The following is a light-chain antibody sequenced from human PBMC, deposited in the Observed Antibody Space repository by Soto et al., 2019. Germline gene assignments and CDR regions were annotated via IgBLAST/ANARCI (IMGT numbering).Light chain of an antibody. J-gene: IGKJ3*01. V-gene: IGKV1-27*01. CDR2: AAS. CDR1: QGIANN. CDR3: QQYGGAPPFT. Sequence: DIQMTQSPSSLSASVGDRVTITCRASQGIANNLAWYQQKTGTGPKLLIYAASTLQSGVPSRFSGSGSGTDFSLTISSLHPEDVATYYWQQYGGAPPFTFGPGTKVDIK.